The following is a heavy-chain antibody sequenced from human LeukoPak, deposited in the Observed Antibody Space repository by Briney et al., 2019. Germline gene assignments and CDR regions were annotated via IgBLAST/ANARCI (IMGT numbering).Heavy chain of an antibody. D-gene: IGHD5-18*01. V-gene: IGHV4-39*07. CDR1: GGSISSSSYY. Sequence: SETLSLTCTVSGGSISSSSYYWGWIRQPPGKGLEWIGEINHSGSTNYNPSPKSRVTISVDTSKNQFSLKLSSVTAADTAVYYCARLGIQLWSFYYFDYWGQGTLVTVSS. CDR3: ARLGIQLWSFYYFDY. CDR2: INHSGST. J-gene: IGHJ4*02.